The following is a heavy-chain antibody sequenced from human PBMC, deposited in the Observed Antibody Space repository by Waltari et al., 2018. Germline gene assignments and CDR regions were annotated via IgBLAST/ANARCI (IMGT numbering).Heavy chain of an antibody. CDR3: AASRGVYWYFDF. CDR1: GFDFYDYA. CDR2: VSWSGATV. D-gene: IGHD3-16*01. Sequence: EVQLVESGGGLVQPGRSLRLSCAASGFDFYDYAMHWVRQVPGKGVEWVSVVSWSGATVGYADSVNGRFTISRDNAKNSLYLQMNSLRVEDTAFYYCAASRGVYWYFDFWGRGTLVSVSS. J-gene: IGHJ2*01. V-gene: IGHV3-9*01.